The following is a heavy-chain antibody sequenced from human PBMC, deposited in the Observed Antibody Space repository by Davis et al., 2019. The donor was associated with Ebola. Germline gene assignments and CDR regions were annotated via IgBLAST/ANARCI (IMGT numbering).Heavy chain of an antibody. CDR1: GDSVSSAG. CDR3: ARGWLRGGMDV. V-gene: IGHV6-1*01. Sequence: HSQTLSLTCAISGDSVSSAGWNWIRQSPSRGLEWLGRTYYKSKWYNDYAVSVKSRITINPDTSKNQVSLQLNSVTPEDTALYYCARGWLRGGMDVWGEGTTVTV. J-gene: IGHJ6*02. CDR2: TYYKSKWYN. D-gene: IGHD5-18*01.